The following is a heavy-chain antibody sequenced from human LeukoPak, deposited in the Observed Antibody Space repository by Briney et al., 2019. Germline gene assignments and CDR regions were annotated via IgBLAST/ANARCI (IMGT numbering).Heavy chain of an antibody. D-gene: IGHD2-2*02. CDR3: AKEVVSYCSSTSCYSDAFDI. CDR2: INHSGST. J-gene: IGHJ3*02. Sequence: ASETLSLTCAVYGGSFSGYYWSWIRQPPGKGLEWIGEINHSGSTNYNPSLKSRVTISVDTSKNQFSLKLSSVTAADTAVYYCAKEVVSYCSSTSCYSDAFDIWGQGTMVTVSS. V-gene: IGHV4-34*01. CDR1: GGSFSGYY.